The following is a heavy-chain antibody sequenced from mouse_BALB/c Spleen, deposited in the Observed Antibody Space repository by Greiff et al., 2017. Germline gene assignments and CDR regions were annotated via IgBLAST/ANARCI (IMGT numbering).Heavy chain of an antibody. J-gene: IGHJ4*01. CDR3: ATYDYDGSYAMDY. V-gene: IGHV3-8*02. CDR2: ISYSGST. D-gene: IGHD2-4*01. CDR1: GDSITSGY. Sequence: DVHLVESGPSLVKPSQTLSLTCSVTGDSITSGYWNWIRKFPGNKLEYMGYISYSGSTYYNPSLKSRISITRDTSKNQYYLQLNSVTTEDTATYYCATYDYDGSYAMDYWGQGTSVTVSS.